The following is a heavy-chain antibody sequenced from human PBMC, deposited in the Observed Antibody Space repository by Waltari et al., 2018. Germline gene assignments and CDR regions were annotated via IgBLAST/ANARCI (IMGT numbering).Heavy chain of an antibody. Sequence: QVQLQESGPGLVKPSEPLSLTCTVSGGSISSYYWSWTRQPPGKGLEWIGYIYYSGSTNYNPSLKSRVTISVDTSKNQFSLKLSSVTAADTAVYYCARDRIAARLFDYWGQGTLVTVSS. D-gene: IGHD6-6*01. J-gene: IGHJ4*02. CDR3: ARDRIAARLFDY. V-gene: IGHV4-59*01. CDR1: GGSISSYY. CDR2: IYYSGST.